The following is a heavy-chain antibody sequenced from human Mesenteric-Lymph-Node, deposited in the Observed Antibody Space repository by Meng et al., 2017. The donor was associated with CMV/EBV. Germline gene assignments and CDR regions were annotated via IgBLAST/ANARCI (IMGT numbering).Heavy chain of an antibody. J-gene: IGHJ4*02. CDR3: ARGTRYSSSPDY. D-gene: IGHD6-6*01. V-gene: IGHV4-34*01. CDR1: GGSFSGYY. CDR2: IYSSGST. Sequence: SQTLSLTCAVYGGSFSGYYWSWIRQPPGKGLEWIGSIYSSGSTYYNPSLRSRVTISVDTSKNHFSLKLNSVTAADTAVYYCARGTRYSSSPDYWGQGTLVTVSS.